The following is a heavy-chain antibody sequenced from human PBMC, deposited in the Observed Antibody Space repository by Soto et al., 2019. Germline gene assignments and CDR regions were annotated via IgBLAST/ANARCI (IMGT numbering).Heavy chain of an antibody. CDR2: IKQDGSEK. J-gene: IGHJ5*02. CDR1: GFTFSSYW. Sequence: GGSLRLSCAASGFTFSSYWMSWVRQAPGKGLEWVANIKQDGSEKYYVDSVKGRFTISRDNAKNSLYLQMNSLRAEDTAVYYCARDALEVDGWFDPWGQGTLVTVSS. D-gene: IGHD5-12*01. CDR3: ARDALEVDGWFDP. V-gene: IGHV3-7*01.